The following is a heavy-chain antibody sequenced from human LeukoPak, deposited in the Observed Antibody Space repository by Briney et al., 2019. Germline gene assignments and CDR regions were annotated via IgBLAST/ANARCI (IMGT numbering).Heavy chain of an antibody. Sequence: PGGSLRLSCAASGFTFSSYAMHWVRQAPGKGLEYVSAISSNGGSTYYANSVKGRFTISRDNSKNTLYLQMGSLRAEDMAVYYCARSIEPGRDGYNSPIDYWGQGTLVTVSS. CDR1: GFTFSSYA. CDR2: ISSNGGST. J-gene: IGHJ4*02. D-gene: IGHD5-24*01. V-gene: IGHV3-64*01. CDR3: ARSIEPGRDGYNSPIDY.